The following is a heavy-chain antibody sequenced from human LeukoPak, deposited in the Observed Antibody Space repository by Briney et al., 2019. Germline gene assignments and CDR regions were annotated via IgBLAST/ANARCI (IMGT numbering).Heavy chain of an antibody. D-gene: IGHD3-22*01. CDR2: IYYSGRT. CDR3: ARRRYYDGSGYLE. V-gene: IGHV4-39*01. CDR1: GDSVSRSDSY. Sequence: SGTLSLTCSVSGDSVSRSDSYWDWIRQPPGKVLEWIGTIYYSGRTYYSPSLKSRVTMSVDPSNNQFSLNLRSVTAADTAVYYCARRRYYDGSGYLEWGQGTLLSVSS. J-gene: IGHJ1*01.